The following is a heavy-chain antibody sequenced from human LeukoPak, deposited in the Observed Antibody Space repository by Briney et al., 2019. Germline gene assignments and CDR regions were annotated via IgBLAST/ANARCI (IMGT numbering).Heavy chain of an antibody. J-gene: IGHJ6*03. CDR1: GFTFDDYG. V-gene: IGHV3-20*04. D-gene: IGHD3-16*02. CDR3: ARVPRLSLYYYYYYYMDV. CDR2: INWNGGST. Sequence: GGSLRLSCAASGFTFDDYGMSWVRQAPGKGLERVSGINWNGGSTGYADSVKGRFTISRDNAKNSLYLQMNSLRAEDTASYYCARVPRLSLYYYYYYYMDVWGKGTTVTVSS.